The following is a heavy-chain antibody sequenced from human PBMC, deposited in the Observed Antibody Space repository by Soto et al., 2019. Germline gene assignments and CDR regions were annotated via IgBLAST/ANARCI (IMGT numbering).Heavy chain of an antibody. CDR3: ARGVDSSVGYFDF. J-gene: IGHJ4*02. CDR2: ISGYNGNT. Sequence: QVQLVQSGPEVRKPGASVKVSCKAAGYTFTNYGINWVRQAPGQGPEWMGWISGYNGNTNFAQKFLGRVTMTTDTSTSTAYMELRSLRSDDTAVYYCARGVDSSVGYFDFWGQGTLVTVSS. V-gene: IGHV1-18*01. CDR1: GYTFTNYG. D-gene: IGHD3-22*01.